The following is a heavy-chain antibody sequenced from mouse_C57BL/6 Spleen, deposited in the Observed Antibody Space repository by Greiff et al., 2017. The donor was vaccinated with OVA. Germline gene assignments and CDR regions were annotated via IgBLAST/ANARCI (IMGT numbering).Heavy chain of an antibody. J-gene: IGHJ2*01. CDR3: AREGLDDGYYLDY. Sequence: EVQGVESGGGLVKPGGSLKLSCAASGFTFSSYAMPWVRQTPEKRLEWVATISDGGSYTYYPDNVKGRFTISRDNAKNNLYLQMSHLKSEDTAMYYCAREGLDDGYYLDYWGQGTTLTVSS. CDR1: GFTFSSYA. V-gene: IGHV5-4*01. D-gene: IGHD2-3*01. CDR2: ISDGGSYT.